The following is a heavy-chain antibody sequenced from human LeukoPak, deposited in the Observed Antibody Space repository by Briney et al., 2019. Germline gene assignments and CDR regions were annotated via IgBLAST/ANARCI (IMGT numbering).Heavy chain of an antibody. Sequence: SQTLSLTCTVSGGSISSGGYYWSWIRQHPGKGLEWIGYIYYSGSTYYNPSLKSRVTISVDTSKNQFSLKLSSVTAADTAVYYCARDLLSNPGAYAFDIWGQGTMVTVSS. V-gene: IGHV4-31*03. CDR1: GGSISSGGYY. J-gene: IGHJ3*02. D-gene: IGHD2-21*01. CDR2: IYYSGST. CDR3: ARDLLSNPGAYAFDI.